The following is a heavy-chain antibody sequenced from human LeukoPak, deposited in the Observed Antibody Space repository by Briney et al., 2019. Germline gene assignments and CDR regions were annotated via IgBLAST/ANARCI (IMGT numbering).Heavy chain of an antibody. J-gene: IGHJ4*02. D-gene: IGHD3-10*01. V-gene: IGHV4-34*01. Sequence: SETLSLTCAVYGGSFSGYYWSWIRQPPGKGLEWIGEINHSGSTNYNPSLKSRVTISVDTSKNQFSLKLSSETAADTAVYYCARGRSDITQSKYYFDYWGQGTLVTVSS. CDR3: ARGRSDITQSKYYFDY. CDR2: INHSGST. CDR1: GGSFSGYY.